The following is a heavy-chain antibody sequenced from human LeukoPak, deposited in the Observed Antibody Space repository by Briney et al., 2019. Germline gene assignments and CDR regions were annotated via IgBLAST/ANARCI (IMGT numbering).Heavy chain of an antibody. V-gene: IGHV3-23*01. CDR3: AKDGTVVSYYYYYYMDV. Sequence: GGSLRLSCAGSGFTFSSYAMTWVRQAPGKGLEWVSSISGSGGSTYYADSVKGRFTISRDNSKNTLYLQMNSLRAEDTAVYYCAKDGTVVSYYYYYYMDVWGKGTTVTVSS. CDR2: ISGSGGST. J-gene: IGHJ6*03. CDR1: GFTFSSYA. D-gene: IGHD4-23*01.